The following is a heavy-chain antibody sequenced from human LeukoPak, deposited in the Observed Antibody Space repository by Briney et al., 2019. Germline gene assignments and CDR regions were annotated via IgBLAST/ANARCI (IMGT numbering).Heavy chain of an antibody. J-gene: IGHJ4*01. Sequence: GGSLRLSCAASGFTFSSYAMSWVRQAPGKGLEWVSSLTTDGGSTEYADSVKGRFTISRDNSKNTLYLQMNSLRAEDTALYFCAKSLVWWAFDYWGRGALVSVSS. V-gene: IGHV3-23*01. CDR1: GFTFSSYA. CDR3: AKSLVWWAFDY. D-gene: IGHD3/OR15-3a*01. CDR2: LTTDGGST.